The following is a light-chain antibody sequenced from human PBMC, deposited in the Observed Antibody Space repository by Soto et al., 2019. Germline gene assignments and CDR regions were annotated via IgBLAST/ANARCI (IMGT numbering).Light chain of an antibody. CDR2: WAS. V-gene: IGKV4-1*01. Sequence: DIVMTQSPDSLAVSLGERATINCKSSQSVLYSSNNKNYFAWYQQKPGQPPKLLIYWASTRESGVPDRFSGSGSGIDVTLTISSLQAEDVAVYYCQHYYNNPPYPFGQGTKLEFK. CDR1: QSVLYSSNNKNY. CDR3: QHYYNNPPYP. J-gene: IGKJ2*01.